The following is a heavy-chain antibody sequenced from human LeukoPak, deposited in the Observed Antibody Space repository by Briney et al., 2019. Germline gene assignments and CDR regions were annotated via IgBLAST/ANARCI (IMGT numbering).Heavy chain of an antibody. CDR1: GDSISSYY. Sequence: PSETLSLTCTVSGDSISSYYWNWIRQPPGKGLEWIWHIHFSGDTNYNPSLKSRVTISLASAKNQFSLRLISVTAADTAVYYCARRVQMSSASATSNTWLDPWGQGTLVSVSP. V-gene: IGHV4-59*01. CDR2: IHFSGDT. J-gene: IGHJ5*02. CDR3: ARRVQMSSASATSNTWLDP. D-gene: IGHD3-10*01.